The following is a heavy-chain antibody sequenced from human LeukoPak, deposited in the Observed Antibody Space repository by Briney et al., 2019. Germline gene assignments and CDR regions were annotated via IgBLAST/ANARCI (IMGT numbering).Heavy chain of an antibody. CDR3: ARVGYTSYYYYGMDV. J-gene: IGHJ6*02. CDR1: GFTFSSYA. CDR2: ISSNGGST. V-gene: IGHV3-64*01. Sequence: GGALRLSCAASGFTFSSYAMHWVRHAPVKGLEYVSAISSNGGSTYYANSVKGRFSISRDNSKNTLYLRMGTLRADDMAVYYCARVGYTSYYYYGMDVWGQGTTVTVSS. D-gene: IGHD6-13*01.